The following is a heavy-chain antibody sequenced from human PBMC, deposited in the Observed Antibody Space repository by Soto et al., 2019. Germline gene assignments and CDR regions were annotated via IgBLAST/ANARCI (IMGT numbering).Heavy chain of an antibody. V-gene: IGHV1-2*04. CDR3: ARATYDSSGYYYFNYFDY. CDR1: GYTFTGYY. CDR2: INPNSGGT. Sequence: VASVKVSCKASGYTFTGYYMHWVRQAPGQGLEWMGWINPNSGGTNYAQKFQGWVTMTRDTSISTAYMELSRLRSDDTAVYYCARATYDSSGYYYFNYFDYWGQGTLVTVSS. J-gene: IGHJ4*02. D-gene: IGHD3-22*01.